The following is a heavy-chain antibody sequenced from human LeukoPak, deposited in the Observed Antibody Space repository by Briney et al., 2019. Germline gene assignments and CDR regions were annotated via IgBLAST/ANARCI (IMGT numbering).Heavy chain of an antibody. CDR3: ARDKMGNGYSSGRYGPLRAFDI. J-gene: IGHJ3*02. D-gene: IGHD6-19*01. V-gene: IGHV1-18*04. Sequence: ASVKVSCKASGYTFTGYHMHWVRQAPGQGLEWMGWISAYNGNTNYAQKLQGRVTMTTDTSTSTAYMELRSLRSDDTAVHYCARDKMGNGYSSGRYGPLRAFDIWGQGTMVTVSS. CDR2: ISAYNGNT. CDR1: GYTFTGYH.